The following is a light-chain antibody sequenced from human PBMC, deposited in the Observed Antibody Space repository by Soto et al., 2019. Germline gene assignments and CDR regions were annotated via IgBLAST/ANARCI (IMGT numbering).Light chain of an antibody. CDR3: EQVNSYPLT. CDR2: AAS. Sequence: DIQLTQSPSFLSACVGDRVTITRRASQGISSSSALYQQKPGKAPKLLIYAASTLQSGVPSRFSGGGSGTEFTLTISSLQPEDFATYYCEQVNSYPLTFGGGTKVDIK. V-gene: IGKV1-9*01. J-gene: IGKJ4*01. CDR1: QGISSS.